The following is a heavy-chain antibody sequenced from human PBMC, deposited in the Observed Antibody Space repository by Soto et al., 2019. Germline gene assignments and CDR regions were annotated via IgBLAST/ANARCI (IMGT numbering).Heavy chain of an antibody. Sequence: SETLSLTCAVYGGSFSGYYWSWIRQHPGKGLEWIGYIYYSGSTYYNPSLKSRVTISVDTSKNQFSLKLSSVTAADTAVYYCARGYNWFDPWGQGTLVTVSS. V-gene: IGHV4-31*11. CDR3: ARGYNWFDP. CDR2: IYYSGST. CDR1: GGSFSGYY. J-gene: IGHJ5*02.